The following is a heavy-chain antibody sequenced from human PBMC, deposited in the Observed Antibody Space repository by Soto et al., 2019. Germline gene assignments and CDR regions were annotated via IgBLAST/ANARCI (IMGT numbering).Heavy chain of an antibody. CDR2: VYYSGNT. V-gene: IGHV4-59*01. J-gene: IGHJ6*03. CDR1: GGSISPYY. CDR3: ARKGAAASYAHYYMDV. Sequence: SGTLSLTCTVSGGSISPYYWSWIWQPPGKGLEWIGYVYYSGNTNYNPSLESRVTISVDTSRNRFSLNLTSATAADTAVYYCARKGAAASYAHYYMDVWGRGTAVTVSS. D-gene: IGHD6-13*01.